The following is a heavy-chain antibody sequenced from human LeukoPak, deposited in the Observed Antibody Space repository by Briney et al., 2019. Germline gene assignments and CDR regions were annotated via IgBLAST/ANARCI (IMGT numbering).Heavy chain of an antibody. CDR1: GFTFSSYC. V-gene: IGHV3-74*01. CDR3: VRDFRSADY. Sequence: PGGSLRLSCAASGFTFSSYCMHWVRQAPGKGPMWVSRICPDGTGISYADSVKARFTASRDNAKNTVYLQMNSLREEDTAVYYCVRDFRSADYWGQGTLVTVSS. J-gene: IGHJ4*02. CDR2: ICPDGTGI.